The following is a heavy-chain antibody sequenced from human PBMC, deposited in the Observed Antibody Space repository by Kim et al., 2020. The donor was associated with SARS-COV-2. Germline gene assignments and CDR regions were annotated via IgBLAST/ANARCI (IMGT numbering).Heavy chain of an antibody. V-gene: IGHV3-48*02. Sequence: IYYADAVKGRFTISRDNAKNSLYVQMNSLRDEDTAVYYCVRDRMGGAFDIWGQGTMVTVSS. CDR3: VRDRMGGAFDI. CDR2: I. D-gene: IGHD3-16*01. J-gene: IGHJ3*02.